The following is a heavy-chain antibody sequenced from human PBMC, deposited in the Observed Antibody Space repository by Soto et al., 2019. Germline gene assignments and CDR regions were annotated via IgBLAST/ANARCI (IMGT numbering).Heavy chain of an antibody. CDR3: AKGDIWGSYRYISFDY. CDR1: GFTFSSYA. J-gene: IGHJ4*02. CDR2: ISGSGGST. Sequence: GGSLRLSCAASGFTFSSYAMSWVRQAPGKGLEWVSAISGSGGSTYYADSVKGRFTISRDNSKNTLYLQMNSLRAEDTAVYYCAKGDIWGSYRYISFDYWGQGTLVTVSS. D-gene: IGHD3-16*02. V-gene: IGHV3-23*01.